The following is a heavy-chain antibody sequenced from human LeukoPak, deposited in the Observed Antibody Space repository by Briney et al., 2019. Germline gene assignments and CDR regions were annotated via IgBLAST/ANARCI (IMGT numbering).Heavy chain of an antibody. CDR3: ARDGAVGYYGSGSYYNGPQPYYFDY. D-gene: IGHD3-10*01. V-gene: IGHV3-23*01. J-gene: IGHJ4*02. CDR2: ISGSGGST. Sequence: GGSLRLSCAASGFTFSSYAMSWVRQAPGKGLEWVSAISGSGGSTYYADSVKGRFTISRGNSKNTLYLQMNSLRAEDTAVYYCARDGAVGYYGSGSYYNGPQPYYFDYWGQGTLVTVSS. CDR1: GFTFSSYA.